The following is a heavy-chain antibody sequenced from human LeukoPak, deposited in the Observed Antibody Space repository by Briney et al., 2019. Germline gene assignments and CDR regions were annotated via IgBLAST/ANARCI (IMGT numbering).Heavy chain of an antibody. V-gene: IGHV3-30*18. CDR1: GFTFSSYG. CDR3: AKGDFDY. Sequence: PGGSLRLSCAASGFTFSSYGMHWVRQAPGKGLEWVAVISYDGSNKYYADSVKGRFTISRDKSKNTLYLQMNSLRAEDTAVYYCAKGDFDYWGQGTLVTVSS. CDR2: ISYDGSNK. J-gene: IGHJ4*02.